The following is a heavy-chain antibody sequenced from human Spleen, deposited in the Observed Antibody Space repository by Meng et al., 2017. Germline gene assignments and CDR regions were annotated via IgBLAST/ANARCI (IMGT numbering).Heavy chain of an antibody. D-gene: IGHD3-22*01. CDR1: GGSFSGYY. CDR3: VYFRSGYFS. Sequence: VQLQQWGAGLLKPSETLSLTCAVFGGSFSGYYCNWFRPPPGKGLGWIGGRDHFGNSISNPSLNVRLTLSLYTTKNQISLRLTSVIDADVAVYYCVYFRSGYFSSGQGTLVTVSS. CDR2: RDHFGNS. V-gene: IGHV4-34*01. J-gene: IGHJ5*02.